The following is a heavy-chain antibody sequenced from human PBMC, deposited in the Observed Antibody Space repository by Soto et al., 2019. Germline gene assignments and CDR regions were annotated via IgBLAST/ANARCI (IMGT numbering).Heavy chain of an antibody. V-gene: IGHV5-51*01. CDR2: IYPGNSDT. D-gene: IGHD3-16*01. Sequence: GESLKISCKGSGYGFSIHWVAWLRQMPGKGLEWMGFIYPGNSDTRYSLSLQGQVTISADKSISTAYLQWSSLKASDTAIYYCARRPPEGGTMDVWGQGTTVTVSS. CDR3: ARRPPEGGTMDV. J-gene: IGHJ6*02. CDR1: GYGFSIHW.